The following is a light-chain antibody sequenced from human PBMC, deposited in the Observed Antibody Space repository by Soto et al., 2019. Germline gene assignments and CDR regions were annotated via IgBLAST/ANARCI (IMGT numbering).Light chain of an antibody. CDR1: QNIDMY. V-gene: IGKV1-39*01. CDR3: QQYNSYPGT. J-gene: IGKJ1*01. CDR2: GAS. Sequence: DIHMTQSPSSLSASVGDTVTITCRASQNIDMYLNWYQQKPGKAPRVLISGASNLQSGVPSRFSGSGSGTDFTLTISSLQPDDFATYYCQQYNSYPGTFGQGTKVDIK.